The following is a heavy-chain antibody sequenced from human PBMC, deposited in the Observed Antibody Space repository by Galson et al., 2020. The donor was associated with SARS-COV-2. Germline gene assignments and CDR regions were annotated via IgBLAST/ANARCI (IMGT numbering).Heavy chain of an antibody. V-gene: IGHV3-23*01. CDR1: GFTFSNYA. CDR2: ISGSGGSA. CDR3: AKGTFITIDY. Sequence: GGSLRLSCAASGFTFSNYAMSWVRQAQGKGLEWVSAISGSGGSAYYGDSVKGRFTISRDNSKNMVYLQMNSLRAEDTAVYYCAKGTFITIDYWGQGSLVTVSS. D-gene: IGHD3-3*01. J-gene: IGHJ4*02.